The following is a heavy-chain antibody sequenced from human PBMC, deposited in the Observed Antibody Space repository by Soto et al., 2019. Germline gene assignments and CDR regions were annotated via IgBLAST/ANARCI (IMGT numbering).Heavy chain of an antibody. J-gene: IGHJ5*02. Sequence: QVQLQESGPGLVKPSQTLSLTCTVSGGSISSGGYYWSWIRQHPGKGLEWMGYVYYSGSTYYNPSLKSPVTMSVDTSKNQFSLRLSSVTAADTAVYYCARGFYTVTNWFDPWGQGILVTVSS. CDR3: ARGFYTVTNWFDP. CDR2: VYYSGST. CDR1: GGSISSGGYY. D-gene: IGHD4-17*01. V-gene: IGHV4-31*01.